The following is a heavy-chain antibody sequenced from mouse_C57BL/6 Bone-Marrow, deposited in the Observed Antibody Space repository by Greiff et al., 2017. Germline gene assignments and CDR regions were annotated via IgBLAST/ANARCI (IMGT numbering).Heavy chain of an antibody. CDR1: GYTFTSYG. D-gene: IGHD3-2*02. J-gene: IGHJ3*01. CDR3: ARGQLRLRFAY. Sequence: QVQLQESGAELARPGASVKLSCKASGYTFTSYGISWVKQRTGQGLEWIGEIYPRSGNTYYNEKFKGKATLTADKSSSTAYMELRSLTSEDSAVYFCARGQLRLRFAYWGQGTLVTVSA. CDR2: IYPRSGNT. V-gene: IGHV1-81*01.